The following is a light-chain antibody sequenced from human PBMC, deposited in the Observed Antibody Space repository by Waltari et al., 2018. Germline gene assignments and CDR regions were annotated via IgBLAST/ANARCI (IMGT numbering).Light chain of an antibody. Sequence: QSVLTQPPSVSAAPGQNATIPCSGSPSNIENKYVPWYQKFPGTAPKVLIYDNDKRPSGIPDRFSGAKSGTSATLGITGLQTGDEADYYCGTWDISLNSWVFGGGTKLTVL. V-gene: IGLV1-51*01. J-gene: IGLJ3*02. CDR2: DND. CDR1: PSNIENKY. CDR3: GTWDISLNSWV.